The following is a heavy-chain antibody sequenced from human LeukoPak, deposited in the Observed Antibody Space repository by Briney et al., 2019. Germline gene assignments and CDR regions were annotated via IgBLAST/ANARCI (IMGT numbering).Heavy chain of an antibody. CDR1: GGSFCGYY. J-gene: IGHJ4*02. Sequence: SETLSLTCAVYGGSFCGYYWSWIRQPPGKGLEWIGEINHSGSTNYNPSLKSRVTISVDTSKNQFSLKLSSVTAADTAVYYCARGRWKMDIVVVPAARFDYWGQGTLVTVSS. CDR2: INHSGST. D-gene: IGHD2-2*03. CDR3: ARGRWKMDIVVVPAARFDY. V-gene: IGHV4-34*01.